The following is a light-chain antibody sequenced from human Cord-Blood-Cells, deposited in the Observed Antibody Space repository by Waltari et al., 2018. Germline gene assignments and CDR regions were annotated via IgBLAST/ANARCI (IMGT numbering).Light chain of an antibody. V-gene: IGKV3-11*01. J-gene: IGKJ4*01. CDR2: DAS. CDR3: QQRSNWPPALT. Sequence: EIVLTRSPATLSLSPGERATLSCRASQSVSSYLAWYQQKPGQAPRLLIYDASNRATGIPARFSGSGSGTDFTLTISSLEPEDFAVYYCQQRSNWPPALTFGGGTKVEI. CDR1: QSVSSY.